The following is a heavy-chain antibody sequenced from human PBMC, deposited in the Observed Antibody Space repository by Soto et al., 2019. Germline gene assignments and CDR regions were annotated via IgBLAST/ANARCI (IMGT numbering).Heavy chain of an antibody. V-gene: IGHV4-39*01. Sequence: SETLSLTCTVSGGSISSSSYYWGWIRQPPGKGLEWIGSIYYSGSTYYNPSLKSRVTISVDTSKNQFSLKLSSVTAADTAVYYCARLPGKMATTHFDYWGQGTLVTVSS. D-gene: IGHD1-1*01. J-gene: IGHJ4*02. CDR3: ARLPGKMATTHFDY. CDR2: IYYSGST. CDR1: GGSISSSSYY.